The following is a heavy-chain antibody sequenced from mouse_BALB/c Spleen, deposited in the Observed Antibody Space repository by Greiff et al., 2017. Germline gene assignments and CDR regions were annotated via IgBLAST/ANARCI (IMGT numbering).Heavy chain of an antibody. J-gene: IGHJ4*01. Sequence: VQLQQSGPQLVRPGASVKISCKASGYSFTSYWMDWVKQRPGQGLEWIGMIDPSDSETRLNQKFKDKATLTVDKSSSTAYMQLSSPTSEDSAVYYCARRGTSYYGNSGAMDYWGQGTSVTVSS. CDR3: ARRGTSYYGNSGAMDY. CDR1: GYSFTSYW. D-gene: IGHD2-10*01. CDR2: IDPSDSET. V-gene: IGHV1S126*01.